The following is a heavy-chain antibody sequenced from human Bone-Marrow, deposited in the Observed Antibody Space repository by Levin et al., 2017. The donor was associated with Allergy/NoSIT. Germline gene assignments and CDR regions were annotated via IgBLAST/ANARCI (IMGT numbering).Heavy chain of an antibody. J-gene: IGHJ4*02. CDR2: IYYSGST. Sequence: SETLSLTCTVSGGSISSGDYYWSWIRQPPGKGLEWIGYIYYSGSTYYNPSLKSRVTISVDTSKNQFSLKLSSVTAADTAVYYCARYGSGSYSFDYWGQGTLVTVSS. CDR1: GGSISSGDYY. D-gene: IGHD3-10*01. V-gene: IGHV4-30-4*01. CDR3: ARYGSGSYSFDY.